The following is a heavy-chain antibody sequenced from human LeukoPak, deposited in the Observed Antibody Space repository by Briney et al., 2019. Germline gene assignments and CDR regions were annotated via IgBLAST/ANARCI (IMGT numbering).Heavy chain of an antibody. CDR3: AELGITMIGGV. J-gene: IGHJ6*04. Sequence: GGSLRLSCAASGFIFSNYWMNWVRQVPGKGLMWVSRMNSDGSTRTYADSVKGRFTISRDNAKNSLYLQMNSLRAEDTAVYYCAELGITMIGGVWGKGTTVTISS. CDR2: MNSDGSTR. CDR1: GFIFSNYW. D-gene: IGHD3-10*02. V-gene: IGHV3-74*01.